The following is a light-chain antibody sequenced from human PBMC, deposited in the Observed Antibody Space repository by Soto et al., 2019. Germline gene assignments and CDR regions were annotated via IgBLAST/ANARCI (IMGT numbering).Light chain of an antibody. CDR2: GAS. Sequence: EIVMTQSPATLSVSPGAKATLSCRASQSVSSNLAWYQQKPGQAPRLLIYGASTRATGIPARFSGSGSGTDFTLTISSLQSEDFAVYYCQQYNNWPPITFGGGTKVDIK. J-gene: IGKJ4*01. V-gene: IGKV3-15*01. CDR3: QQYNNWPPIT. CDR1: QSVSSN.